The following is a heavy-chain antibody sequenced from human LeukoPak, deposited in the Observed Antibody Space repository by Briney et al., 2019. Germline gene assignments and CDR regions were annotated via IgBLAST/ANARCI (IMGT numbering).Heavy chain of an antibody. J-gene: IGHJ4*02. V-gene: IGHV3-74*03. CDR2: ISGDGTIK. CDR3: SRSQFDY. Sequence: GGSLRLSCEPSGFPFSSYWMLWVRQAPGKGLVWVSRISGDGTIKTYADFVRGRFIVSGDNTKNILYLQMNSLKVEDTATYFCSRSQFDYWGQGVLVTVSS. CDR1: GFPFSSYW.